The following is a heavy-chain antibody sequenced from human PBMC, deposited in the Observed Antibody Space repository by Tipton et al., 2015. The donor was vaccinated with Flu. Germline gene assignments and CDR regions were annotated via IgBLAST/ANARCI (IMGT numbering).Heavy chain of an antibody. CDR2: ISGYDGDT. D-gene: IGHD1-26*01. CDR3: ARDRGSYNIHLEYHYYYGMDV. CDR1: GYTFSNYG. Sequence: QLVQSGVGVKKPGASVKVSCKASGYTFSNYGITWVRQAPGQGLEWMGWISGYDGDTNYAEKLQGRVTMTTDTSTNTAYMELRSLKSDDTAMYYCARDRGSYNIHLEYHYYYGMDVWGQGTTVTVSS. V-gene: IGHV1-18*01. J-gene: IGHJ6*02.